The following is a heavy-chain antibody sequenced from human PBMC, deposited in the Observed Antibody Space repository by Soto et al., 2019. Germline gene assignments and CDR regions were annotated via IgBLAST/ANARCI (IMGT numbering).Heavy chain of an antibody. CDR3: ARDMSGPFDH. D-gene: IGHD1-26*01. CDR1: GDSITSIYH. J-gene: IGHJ4*02. V-gene: IGHV4-59*01. CDR2: MYYSGST. Sequence: SETLSLTCAVSGDSITSIYHWAWIRQPPGKGLEWIGYMYYSGSTSYNPSLKSRVTISVDTSKNQFSLKVSSVTAADTAVYYCARDMSGPFDHWGQGTLVTVSS.